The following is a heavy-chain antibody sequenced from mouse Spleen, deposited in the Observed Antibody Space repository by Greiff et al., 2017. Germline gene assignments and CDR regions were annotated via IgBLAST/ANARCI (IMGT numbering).Heavy chain of an antibody. CDR2: IYPGDGDT. CDR1: GYAFSSSW. D-gene: IGHD1-1*02. CDR3: ARGDGSYGNWYFDV. Sequence: QVQLKESGPELVKPGASVKISCKASGYAFSSSWMNWVKQRPGKGLEWIGRIYPGDGDTNYNGKFKGKATLTADKSSSTAYMQLSSLTSEDSAVYFCARGDGSYGNWYFDVWGAGTTVTVSS. V-gene: IGHV1-82*01. J-gene: IGHJ1*01.